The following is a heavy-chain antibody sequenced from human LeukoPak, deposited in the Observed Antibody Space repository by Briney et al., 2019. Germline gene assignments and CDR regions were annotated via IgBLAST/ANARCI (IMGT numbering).Heavy chain of an antibody. V-gene: IGHV4-38-2*02. D-gene: IGHD1-26*01. CDR3: ARRELEGHFDY. Sequence: PSETLSLTCTVSGYSISSGYYWGWIRQPPGKGLEWIGSIYHSGSTYYNPSLKSRVTISVDTSKNQFSLKLSSVTAADTAVYYCARRELEGHFDYWGQGTLVTVSP. CDR2: IYHSGST. J-gene: IGHJ4*02. CDR1: GYSISSGYY.